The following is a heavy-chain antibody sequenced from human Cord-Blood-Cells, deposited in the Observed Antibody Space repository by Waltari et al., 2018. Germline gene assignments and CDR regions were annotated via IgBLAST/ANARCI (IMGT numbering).Heavy chain of an antibody. CDR1: GYTFTSYA. CDR2: INAGNGNT. D-gene: IGHD6-13*01. Sequence: QVQLVQSGAEVKKPGASVKVSCKASGYTFTSYAMHWVRQAPGQRLEWMGWINAGNGNTKYAQKFQGRVTIARDTAASTAYMELSSLRSEDTALYYCARALLGIAAAGTFDYWGQGTLVTISS. J-gene: IGHJ4*02. CDR3: ARALLGIAAAGTFDY. V-gene: IGHV1-3*01.